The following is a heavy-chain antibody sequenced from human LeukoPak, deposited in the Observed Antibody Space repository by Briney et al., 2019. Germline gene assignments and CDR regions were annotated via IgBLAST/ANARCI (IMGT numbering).Heavy chain of an antibody. D-gene: IGHD3-22*01. CDR3: ARRLYDSSGYYYYFDY. J-gene: IGHJ4*02. CDR2: IYPSDSDT. V-gene: IGHV5-51*01. CDR1: GYSFTSYW. Sequence: GESLKIPCKASGYSFTSYWIGWVRQMPGKGLEWMGIIYPSDSDTTYSPSFQGQVTISADKSISTAYLQWSSLKASDTAMYYCARRLYDSSGYYYYFDYWGQGTLVTVSS.